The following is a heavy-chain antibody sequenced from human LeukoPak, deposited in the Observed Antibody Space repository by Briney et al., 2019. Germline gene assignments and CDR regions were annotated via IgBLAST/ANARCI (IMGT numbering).Heavy chain of an antibody. V-gene: IGHV4-59*01. CDR3: ARSPRLLWFGENWFDP. CDR1: GGSISSYY. D-gene: IGHD3-10*01. J-gene: IGHJ5*02. CDR2: IYYSGST. Sequence: SETLSLTCTVSGGSISSYYWSWIRQPPGKGLEWIGYIYYSGSTNYNPSLKSRVTISVDMSKNQFSLKLSSVTAADTAVYYCARSPRLLWFGENWFDPWGQGTLVTVSS.